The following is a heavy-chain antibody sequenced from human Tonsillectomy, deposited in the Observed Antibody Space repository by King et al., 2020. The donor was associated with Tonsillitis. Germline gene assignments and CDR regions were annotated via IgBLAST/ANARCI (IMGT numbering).Heavy chain of an antibody. CDR1: GYTFTNYC. D-gene: IGHD2-2*02. CDR2: ISGYNGYT. J-gene: IGHJ4*02. CDR3: ARDYCSTTSCYNGY. Sequence: QLVQSGAEVKKPGASVKVSFKASGYTFTNYCITWVRQAPGQGLEWMGWISGYNGYTNYAQKLQGRVTMTTDTSTSTAYMGLRSLKSDDTAVYYCARDYCSTTSCYNGYWGQGTLVTVSS. V-gene: IGHV1-18*01.